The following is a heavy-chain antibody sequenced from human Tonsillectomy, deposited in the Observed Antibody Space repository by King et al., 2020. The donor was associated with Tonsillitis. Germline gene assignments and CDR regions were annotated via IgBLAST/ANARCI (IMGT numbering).Heavy chain of an antibody. J-gene: IGHJ4*02. CDR2: ISGSGGRT. D-gene: IGHD1-26*01. Sequence: VQLVESGGGLVQPGGSLRLSCAASGFTFSSYAMSWVRQAPGKGLEWGSAISGSGGRTYYADSVKGRFTISRDNSKNTLYLQMNSLRAEDTAVYYCARGMLFRELLILLDYWGQGTLVTVSS. CDR1: GFTFSSYA. CDR3: ARGMLFRELLILLDY. V-gene: IGHV3-23*04.